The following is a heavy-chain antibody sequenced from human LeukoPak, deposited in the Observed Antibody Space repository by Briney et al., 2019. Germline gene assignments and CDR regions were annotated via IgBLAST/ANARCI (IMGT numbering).Heavy chain of an antibody. CDR3: ARGGLWFGELYEYYFDY. CDR2: IYYSGST. Sequence: SETLSLSCTGSGVSISSYCWSWIRQPPGKGLEWIGYIYYSGSTNYNPSLKSRVTISVDTSKNQFFLKLSSVTAADTAVYYCARGGLWFGELYEYYFDYGGQGTLVTVSS. J-gene: IGHJ4*02. CDR1: GVSISSYC. D-gene: IGHD3-10*01. V-gene: IGHV4-59*01.